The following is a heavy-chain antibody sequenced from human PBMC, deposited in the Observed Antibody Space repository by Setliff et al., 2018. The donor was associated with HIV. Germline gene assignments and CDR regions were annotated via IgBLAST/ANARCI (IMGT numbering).Heavy chain of an antibody. Sequence: GGSLRLSCAASGFTFSTYAMHWVRQAPGKGLEWVSGISWNSGSIAYADSVKGRFTISRDNAKNTLYLQMNSLRAEDTAVYYCASDYGEDRFHHWGQGTLVTVSS. J-gene: IGHJ1*01. CDR1: GFTFSTYA. CDR3: ASDYGEDRFHH. D-gene: IGHD4-17*01. CDR2: ISWNSGSI. V-gene: IGHV3-9*01.